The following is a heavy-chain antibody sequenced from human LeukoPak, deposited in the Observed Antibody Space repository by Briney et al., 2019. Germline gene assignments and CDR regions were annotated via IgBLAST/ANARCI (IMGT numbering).Heavy chain of an antibody. CDR3: ARGRRSGTGYTTLTWFDP. J-gene: IGHJ5*02. D-gene: IGHD5-24*01. V-gene: IGHV4-59*01. Sequence: PSETLSLTCSVSGGSISTYYWSWIRQTPGKGLEWIGYIYRGGSPNSSPSLRSRVSMSLDTSKNQFSLKLTSVTAMDTAVYYCARGRRSGTGYTTLTWFDPWGQGTLVTVSS. CDR1: GGSISTYY. CDR2: IYRGGSP.